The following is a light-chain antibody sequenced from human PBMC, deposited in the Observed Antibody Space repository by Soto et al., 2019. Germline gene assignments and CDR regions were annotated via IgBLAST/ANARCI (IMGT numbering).Light chain of an antibody. Sequence: MTQSPSSLSASVGDRVTITCRASQSSSSWFQQKPGQPPRLLLYGASTWASGIPVRLRGSGSGTDFTITINSLQSEDFAIYYCQLYNTCTWPFGQGNKADMK. CDR3: QLYNTCTWP. J-gene: IGKJ1*01. CDR2: GAS. CDR1: QSSSS. V-gene: IGKV3-15*01.